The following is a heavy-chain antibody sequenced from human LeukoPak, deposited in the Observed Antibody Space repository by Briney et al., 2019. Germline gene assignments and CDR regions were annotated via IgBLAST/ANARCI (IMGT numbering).Heavy chain of an antibody. V-gene: IGHV4-4*02. D-gene: IGHD3-22*01. CDR3: ARQPYYYDSSGYYFRTQFDP. J-gene: IGHJ5*02. CDR1: GGSISSSNW. CDR2: IYHAGNT. Sequence: SGTLSLTCAVSGGSISSSNWWTWVRQPPGKGLERIGEIYHAGNTNYNPSLKSRVTISVDTSKNQFSLKLSSVTAADTAVYYCARQPYYYDSSGYYFRTQFDPWGQGTLVTVSS.